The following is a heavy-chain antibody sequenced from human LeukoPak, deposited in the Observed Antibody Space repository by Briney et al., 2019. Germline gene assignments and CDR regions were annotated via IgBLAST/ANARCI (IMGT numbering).Heavy chain of an antibody. D-gene: IGHD2-2*02. CDR2: INPNSGGT. CDR1: GYTFTGYY. Sequence: ASVKVSCKASGYTFTGYYMHWVRQAPGQGLEWMGWINPNSGGTNYAQKFQGRVTMTRDTSISTAYMELSRLRSDDTAVYYCARNWCTSCYTPDYYYYYYMDVWGKGTTVTVSS. CDR3: ARNWCTSCYTPDYYYYYYMDV. J-gene: IGHJ6*03. V-gene: IGHV1-2*02.